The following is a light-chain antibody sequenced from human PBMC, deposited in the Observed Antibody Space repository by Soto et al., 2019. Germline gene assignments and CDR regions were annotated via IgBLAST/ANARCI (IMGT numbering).Light chain of an antibody. CDR1: QSISSY. CDR3: QQNYRTTPEYT. J-gene: IGKJ2*01. CDR2: AAS. V-gene: IGKV1-39*01. Sequence: DIQLTQSPSSLSASVGDRVTITCRASQSISSYLHWYQQKPGKAPKLLIYAASSLQSGVPSRFSGSGSGTDFTLTISSLQPEDFATYYCQQNYRTTPEYTFGQGTKLEIK.